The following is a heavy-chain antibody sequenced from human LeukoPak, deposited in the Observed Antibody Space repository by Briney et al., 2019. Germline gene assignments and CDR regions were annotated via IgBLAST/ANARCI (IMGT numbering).Heavy chain of an antibody. D-gene: IGHD6-13*01. CDR2: ISCSGSTI. Sequence: GGSLRLSCAASGFTFSDYYMSWIRQAPGKGLEWVSYISCSGSTIYYADSVKGRFTISRDNAKNSLYLQMNSLRAEDTAVYYCARVIGSSWYGNWFDPWGQGTLVTVSS. V-gene: IGHV3-11*01. CDR1: GFTFSDYY. CDR3: ARVIGSSWYGNWFDP. J-gene: IGHJ5*02.